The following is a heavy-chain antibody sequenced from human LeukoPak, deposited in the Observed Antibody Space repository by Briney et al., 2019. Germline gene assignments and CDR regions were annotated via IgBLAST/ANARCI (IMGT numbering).Heavy chain of an antibody. CDR1: GYTFTRYD. Sequence: ASVKVFCKASGYTFTRYDINRVRPATGPRHGGKGRVNPISGNTGFAQKVQGRVTMTRDTSISTAYMELSSLGSEDTAVYYCARFRGIGDSSGPAFDYWGQGTLVTVSS. CDR3: ARFRGIGDSSGPAFDY. V-gene: IGHV1-8*01. CDR2: VNPISGNT. J-gene: IGHJ4*02. D-gene: IGHD3-22*01.